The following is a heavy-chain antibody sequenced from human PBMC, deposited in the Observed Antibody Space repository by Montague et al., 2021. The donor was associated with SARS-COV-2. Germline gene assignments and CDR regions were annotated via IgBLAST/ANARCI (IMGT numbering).Heavy chain of an antibody. CDR3: ARKGSGRSDLAY. V-gene: IGHV4-59*11. D-gene: IGHD1-26*01. CDR1: GDSISNHY. CDR2: ISDRGNT. Sequence: SETLSLTCSVSGDSISNHYWSWIRQPPGKGLEWIGYISDRGNTKYNTSPKSPVTISADTPKNQFSLRLTPVTAADTAIYYCARKGSGRSDLAYWGQGTLVTVSS. J-gene: IGHJ4*02.